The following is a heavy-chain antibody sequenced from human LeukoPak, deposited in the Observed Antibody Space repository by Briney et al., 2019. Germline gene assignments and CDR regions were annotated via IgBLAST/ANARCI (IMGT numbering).Heavy chain of an antibody. Sequence: ASVKVSCKASGYTFTGYYMHWVRQAPGQGLEWMGWINPNRGGTNYAQKFQGRVTMTRDTSISTAYMELSRLRSDDTAVYYCAREGAMAGAFDIWGQGTMVTVSS. V-gene: IGHV1-2*02. J-gene: IGHJ3*02. CDR1: GYTFTGYY. CDR3: AREGAMAGAFDI. D-gene: IGHD5-24*01. CDR2: INPNRGGT.